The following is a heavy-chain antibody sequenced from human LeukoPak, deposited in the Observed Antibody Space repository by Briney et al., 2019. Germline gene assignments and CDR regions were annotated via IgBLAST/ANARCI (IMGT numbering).Heavy chain of an antibody. Sequence: PGGSLRLSCAASGFTFDDYAMHWVRQAPGKGLEWVSGISWNSGSIGYADSVKGRFTISRDNSKNTLYLQMNSLRAEDTAVYYCAKARKPYYYDSSGFDYWGQGTLATVS. J-gene: IGHJ4*02. V-gene: IGHV3-9*01. CDR1: GFTFDDYA. D-gene: IGHD3-22*01. CDR2: ISWNSGSI. CDR3: AKARKPYYYDSSGFDY.